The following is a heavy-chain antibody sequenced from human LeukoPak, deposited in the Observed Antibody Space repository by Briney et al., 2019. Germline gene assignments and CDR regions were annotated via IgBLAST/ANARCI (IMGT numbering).Heavy chain of an antibody. CDR3: AREGVEMATIYYFDY. Sequence: ASVKVSYKASGGTFSSYAISWVRQAPGQGLEWMGIINPSGGSTSYAQKFQGRVTMTRDMSTSTVYMELSSLRSEDTAVYYCAREGVEMATIYYFDYWGQGTLVTVSS. V-gene: IGHV1-46*01. CDR2: INPSGGST. CDR1: GGTFSSYA. J-gene: IGHJ4*02. D-gene: IGHD5-24*01.